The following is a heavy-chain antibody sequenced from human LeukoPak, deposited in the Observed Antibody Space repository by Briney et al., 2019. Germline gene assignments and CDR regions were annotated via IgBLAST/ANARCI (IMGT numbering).Heavy chain of an antibody. CDR1: GFASSSYS. CDR2: IKQDGSEK. CDR3: ARGQTTVTTKALYYFDY. J-gene: IGHJ4*02. V-gene: IGHV3-7*01. D-gene: IGHD4-17*01. Sequence: GGSLRLSCAASGFASSSYSMNWVRQAPGKGLGWVANIKQDGSEKYYVDSVKGRFTISRDNAKNSLYLQMNSLRAEDTAVYYCARGQTTVTTKALYYFDYWGQGTLVTVSS.